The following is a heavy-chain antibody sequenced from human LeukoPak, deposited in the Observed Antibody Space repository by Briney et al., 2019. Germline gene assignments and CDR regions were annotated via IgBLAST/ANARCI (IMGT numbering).Heavy chain of an antibody. CDR1: GYTFTTYG. CDR3: ARGPLTARARDAFDI. CDR2: VSAYNGNT. V-gene: IGHV1-18*01. D-gene: IGHD7-27*01. J-gene: IGHJ3*02. Sequence: GASVKVSCKASGYTFTTYGISWVLQAPGQGLEWMGWVSAYNGNTNYAQKLQGRVTMTTDTSANTAYMELGSLRSDDTAVYYCARGPLTARARDAFDIWGQGTMVTVSS.